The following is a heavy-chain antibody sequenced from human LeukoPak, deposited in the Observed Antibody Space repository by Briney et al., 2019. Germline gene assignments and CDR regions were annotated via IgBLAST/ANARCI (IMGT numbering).Heavy chain of an antibody. CDR3: ARDTWGSSSSELVTFDY. CDR2: INWNGGST. Sequence: GGSLRLSCAASGFRFNDYGMAWVRQAPGKGLEWVSGINWNGGSTTYADSVRGRFTISRDNAKNSMYLQMNSLRVDDTALYYCARDTWGSSSSELVTFDYWGRGTLVTVSS. J-gene: IGHJ4*02. V-gene: IGHV3-20*04. D-gene: IGHD6-6*01. CDR1: GFRFNDYG.